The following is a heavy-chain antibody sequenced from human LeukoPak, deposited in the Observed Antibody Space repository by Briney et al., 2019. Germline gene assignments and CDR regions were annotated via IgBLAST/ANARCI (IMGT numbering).Heavy chain of an antibody. D-gene: IGHD3-10*01. CDR2: ISERGGST. CDR3: AKRGVVIRGILVIGYHQEAYHYDF. Sequence: GGSLRLSCAASGFTFSSYAMDWVRQAPGKGLEWVSYISERGGSTTYADSVKGRFTISRDTSLNTLYLQMNNPRAEDTAVYFCAKRGVVIRGILVIGYHQEAYHYDFWGQGVLVTVSS. J-gene: IGHJ4*02. V-gene: IGHV3-23*01. CDR1: GFTFSSYA.